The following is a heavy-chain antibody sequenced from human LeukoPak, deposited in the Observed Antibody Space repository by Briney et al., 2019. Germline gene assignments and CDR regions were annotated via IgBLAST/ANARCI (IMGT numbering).Heavy chain of an antibody. V-gene: IGHV4-30-2*01. CDR3: AGAGDSASPFHL. Sequence: SETLSLTCTVSGGSISSGGYYWSWIRQPPGKGLEWIGYIYHSGSTCYNPSLKSRVTISVDTSKNQFSLKLSSVTDADTAVYYCAGAGDSASPFHLWGRGTLVTVSS. J-gene: IGHJ5*02. CDR2: IYHSGST. CDR1: GGSISSGGYY. D-gene: IGHD2-21*02.